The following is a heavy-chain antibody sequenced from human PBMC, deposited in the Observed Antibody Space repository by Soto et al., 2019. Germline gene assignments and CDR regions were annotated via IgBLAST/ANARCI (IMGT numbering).Heavy chain of an antibody. Sequence: PSETLSLTCAVYGGSFSGYYWSWIRQPPGKGLEWIGEINHSGSTNYNPSLKSRVTISVDTSKNQFSLKLSSVTAADTAVYYCARGRRVVVAAHSGWSWFDPWGQGTLVTVSS. CDR1: GGSFSGYY. D-gene: IGHD2-15*01. J-gene: IGHJ5*02. CDR3: ARGRRVVVAAHSGWSWFDP. CDR2: INHSGST. V-gene: IGHV4-34*01.